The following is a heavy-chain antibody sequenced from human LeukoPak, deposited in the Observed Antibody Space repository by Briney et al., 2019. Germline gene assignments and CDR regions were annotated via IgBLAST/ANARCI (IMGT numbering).Heavy chain of an antibody. D-gene: IGHD5-12*01. CDR2: IYYSGST. J-gene: IGHJ4*02. Sequence: PSETLSLTCTVSGGSISRYYWSWIRQPPGKGLKWIGYIYYSGSTNYNPSLKSRVTISVDTSKNQFSLKLTSVTAADTAVYYCARGSTSVATIPGDYWGQGTLVTVSS. CDR3: ARGSTSVATIPGDY. V-gene: IGHV4-59*01. CDR1: GGSISRYY.